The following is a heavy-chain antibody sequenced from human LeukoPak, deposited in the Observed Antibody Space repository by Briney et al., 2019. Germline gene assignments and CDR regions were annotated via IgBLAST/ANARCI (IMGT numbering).Heavy chain of an antibody. D-gene: IGHD1-1*01. J-gene: IGHJ4*02. Sequence: SETLSLTCTVSGGSVSSYSWSWIRQPPGKGLEWIGYFYYSGNTNYNPSLKSRVSISVDTSKNHFSLKLSSVTAADTAVYYCARYNWNAGGFDYWGQGTLVTVSS. V-gene: IGHV4-59*02. CDR2: FYYSGNT. CDR3: ARYNWNAGGFDY. CDR1: GGSVSSYS.